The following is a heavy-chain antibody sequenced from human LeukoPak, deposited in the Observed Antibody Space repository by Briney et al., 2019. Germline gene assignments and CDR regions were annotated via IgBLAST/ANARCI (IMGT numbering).Heavy chain of an antibody. D-gene: IGHD6-13*01. CDR3: ATTIAAAADPLGFDY. Sequence: GESLKISCKGSGYSFTSYWIGWVRQMPGKGLEWMGIIYPGDSDTRYSPSFQGQVTISADKSISTAYLQWSSLKASDTAMYYCATTIAAAADPLGFDYWGQGTLVTVSS. J-gene: IGHJ4*02. CDR1: GYSFTSYW. CDR2: IYPGDSDT. V-gene: IGHV5-51*01.